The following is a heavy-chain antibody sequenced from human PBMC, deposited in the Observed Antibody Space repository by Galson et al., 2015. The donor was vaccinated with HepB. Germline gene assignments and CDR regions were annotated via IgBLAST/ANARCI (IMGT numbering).Heavy chain of an antibody. Sequence: SLRLSCAASGFTFSSYWMHWVRQAPGKGLVWVSRISSDGSTTSYADSVKGRFTISRDNAKNTLYLQMNSVRAEDTAVYYCARVWGVDASDIWGQGTMATVSS. V-gene: IGHV3-74*01. CDR1: GFTFSSYW. D-gene: IGHD3-10*01. CDR3: ARVWGVDASDI. J-gene: IGHJ3*02. CDR2: ISSDGSTT.